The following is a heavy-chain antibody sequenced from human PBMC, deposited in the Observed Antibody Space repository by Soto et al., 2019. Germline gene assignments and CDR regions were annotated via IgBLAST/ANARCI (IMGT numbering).Heavy chain of an antibody. CDR3: ARDGRYYYDSIGPLVPYY. V-gene: IGHV1-18*01. D-gene: IGHD3-22*01. Sequence: GASVKVSCKASGYTFTSYGISWVRQAPGQGLEWMGWISAYNGNTNYAQKLQGRVTMTTDTSTSTAYMELRSLRSDDTAVYYCARDGRYYYDSIGPLVPYYWGQGTLVTVSS. J-gene: IGHJ4*02. CDR2: ISAYNGNT. CDR1: GYTFTSYG.